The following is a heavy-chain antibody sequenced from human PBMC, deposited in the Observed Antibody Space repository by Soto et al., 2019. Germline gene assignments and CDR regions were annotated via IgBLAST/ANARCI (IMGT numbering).Heavy chain of an antibody. CDR1: GFTFSSYA. CDR2: ISGSGGST. CDR3: AKDQEYSSGWYYYYYGMDV. D-gene: IGHD6-19*01. V-gene: IGHV3-23*01. J-gene: IGHJ6*02. Sequence: GGSLRLSCAASGFTFSSYAMSWVRQAPGKGLEWVSAISGSGGSTYYADSVKGRFTISRDNSKNTLYLQMNSLRAEDTAVYYCAKDQEYSSGWYYYYYGMDVWGQGTTVTVS.